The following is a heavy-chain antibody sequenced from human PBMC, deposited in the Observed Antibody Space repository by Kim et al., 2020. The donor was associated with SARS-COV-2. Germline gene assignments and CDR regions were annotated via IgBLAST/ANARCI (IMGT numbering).Heavy chain of an antibody. D-gene: IGHD3-9*01. CDR2: IIPIFGTA. CDR3: ARGQIRYYDILTGYYNDY. CDR1: GGTFSSYA. J-gene: IGHJ4*02. V-gene: IGHV1-69*13. Sequence: SVKVSCKASGGTFSSYAISWVRQAPGQGLEWMGGIIPIFGTANYAQKFQGRVTITADVSTSTAYMELSSLRSEDTAVYYCARGQIRYYDILTGYYNDYWGQGTLVTVSS.